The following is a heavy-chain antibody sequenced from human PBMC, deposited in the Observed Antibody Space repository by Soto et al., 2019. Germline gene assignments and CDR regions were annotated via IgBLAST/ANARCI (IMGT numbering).Heavy chain of an antibody. CDR1: GFTFDDYA. CDR3: ANSGYVRGLVTHYYYYMAV. Sequence: EVQLVESGGGLVQPGRSLRLSCAASGFTFDDYAMHWVRQAPGKGLEWVSGISWNSGSIGYADSVKGRFTISRDNAKNSLYLQMNSLRADDTAFYYCANSGYVRGLVTHYYYYMAVWGKGTTVTVSS. CDR2: ISWNSGSI. J-gene: IGHJ6*03. D-gene: IGHD5-18*01. V-gene: IGHV3-9*01.